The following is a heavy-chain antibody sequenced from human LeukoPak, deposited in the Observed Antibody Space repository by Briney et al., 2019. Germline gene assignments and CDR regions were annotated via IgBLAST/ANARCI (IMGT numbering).Heavy chain of an antibody. CDR1: GFTFSSYA. J-gene: IGHJ4*02. V-gene: IGHV3-72*01. Sequence: GGSLRLSCAASGFTFSSYAMSWVRQAPGKGLEWVGRTRNKANSYTTEYAASVKGRFTISRDDSKNSLYLQMNSLKTEDTAVYYCARYSGYDSPFDYWGQGTLVTVSS. CDR2: TRNKANSYTT. D-gene: IGHD5-12*01. CDR3: ARYSGYDSPFDY.